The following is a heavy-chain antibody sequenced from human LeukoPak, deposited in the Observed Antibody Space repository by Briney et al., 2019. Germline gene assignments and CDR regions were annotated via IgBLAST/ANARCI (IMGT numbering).Heavy chain of an antibody. Sequence: SETLSLTCAVYGGSFSGYYWSWIRQPPGKGLEWIGEINHSGSTNYNPSLKSRVTISVDTSENQFSLKLSSVTAADTAVYYCARGRSTTTVVTSAAETNNWFDPWGQGTLVTVSS. CDR2: INHSGST. CDR1: GGSFSGYY. J-gene: IGHJ5*02. V-gene: IGHV4-34*01. D-gene: IGHD4-23*01. CDR3: ARGRSTTTVVTSAAETNNWFDP.